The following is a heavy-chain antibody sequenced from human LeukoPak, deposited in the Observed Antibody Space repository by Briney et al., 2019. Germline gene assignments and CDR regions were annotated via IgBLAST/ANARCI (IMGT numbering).Heavy chain of an antibody. CDR1: GGSCDDYY. V-gene: IGHV4-34*01. Sequence: SETLSLTCAVHGGSCDDYYCSWIRQPPGKGLEWIGEIHPHGIFYYNSSLTSRVTISIDTSKSQFSLRLTSVTAADTALYYCARGRDRSKAGDLWGQGSLVIVPS. J-gene: IGHJ5*02. D-gene: IGHD5-24*01. CDR2: IHPHGIF. CDR3: ARGRDRSKAGDL.